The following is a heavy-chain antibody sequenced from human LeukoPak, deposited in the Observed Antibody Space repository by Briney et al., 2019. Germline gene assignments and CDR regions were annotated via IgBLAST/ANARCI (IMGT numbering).Heavy chain of an antibody. V-gene: IGHV7-4-1*02. CDR1: GYTFTSYT. Sequence: GASVKVSCKASGYTFTSYTMNWVRQAPGQGLEWMGWINTNTGNPTYAQGFTGRFVFSLDTSVSTAYLQISSLKAEDSAVYYCARLPLVVRGVISTFDIWGQGTMVTVSS. D-gene: IGHD3-10*01. CDR2: INTNTGNP. CDR3: ARLPLVVRGVISTFDI. J-gene: IGHJ3*02.